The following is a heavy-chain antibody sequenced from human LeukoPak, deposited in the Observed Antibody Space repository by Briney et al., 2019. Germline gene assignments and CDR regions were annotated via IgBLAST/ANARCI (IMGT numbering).Heavy chain of an antibody. CDR1: GFTFSSYW. CDR3: ARVGDYYFYYMDV. CDR2: IKQDGSEK. Sequence: GGSLRLSCAASGFTFSSYWMNWVRQAPGKGLEWVANIKQDGSEKYYVDSVKGRFTISRDNAKNSLYLQMNSLRAEDTAVYYCARVGDYYFYYMDVWGKGTTVTVSS. D-gene: IGHD3-10*01. V-gene: IGHV3-7*01. J-gene: IGHJ6*03.